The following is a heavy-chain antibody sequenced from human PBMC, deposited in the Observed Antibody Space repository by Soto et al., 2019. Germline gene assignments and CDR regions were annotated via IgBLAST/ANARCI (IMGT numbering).Heavy chain of an antibody. Sequence: SGGSLRLSCRGSGFTFGDYAMSWFRQAPGKGLEWVGFIRSKAYGGTTEYAASVKGRFTILRDDSESVAYLQMDSLRADDTAVYYCARVDCSSTSCYFIMDVWGQGTTVTVSS. CDR1: GFTFGDYA. J-gene: IGHJ6*02. CDR2: IRSKAYGGTT. CDR3: ARVDCSSTSCYFIMDV. D-gene: IGHD2-2*01. V-gene: IGHV3-49*03.